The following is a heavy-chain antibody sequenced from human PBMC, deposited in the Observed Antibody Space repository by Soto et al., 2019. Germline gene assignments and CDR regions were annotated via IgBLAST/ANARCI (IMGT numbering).Heavy chain of an antibody. V-gene: IGHV3-30*14. J-gene: IGHJ5*02. Sequence: QVQLVESGGGVVQPGRSLRLSCAASGFTFSTHAMHWVRQAPGKGLECVAIVSFDGSNKYYADSVKGRVTISRDNSKNPLYLQMRGLTPEDTALYYCAREQTGITTAGGGRIDRWGQGTLVTVSS. CDR2: VSFDGSNK. CDR1: GFTFSTHA. D-gene: IGHD6-13*01. CDR3: AREQTGITTAGGGRIDR.